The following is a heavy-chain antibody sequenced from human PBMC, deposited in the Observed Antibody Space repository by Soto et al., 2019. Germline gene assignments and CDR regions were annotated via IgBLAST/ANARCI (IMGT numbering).Heavy chain of an antibody. CDR2: IYYSGST. D-gene: IGHD2-2*02. CDR3: ARDLGYCSSTSCYNFWYFDL. CDR1: GGSISSGGYY. V-gene: IGHV4-31*03. J-gene: IGHJ2*01. Sequence: QVQLQESGPGLVKPSQTLSLTCTVSGGSISSGGYYWSWIRQHPGKGQEWIGYIYYSGSTYYNPSLKSRVTISVDTSKNQFSLKLSSVTAADTAVYYCARDLGYCSSTSCYNFWYFDLWGHGTLVTVSS.